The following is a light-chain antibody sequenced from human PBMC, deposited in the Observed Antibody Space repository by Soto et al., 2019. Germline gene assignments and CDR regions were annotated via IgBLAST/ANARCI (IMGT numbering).Light chain of an antibody. V-gene: IGKV3-20*01. J-gene: IGKJ1*01. Sequence: EIVLTQSPGTLSLSPGERATLSCRASQSVSSRYLAWYQQKPGQAPRLLIYGASTRATGIPDRFSGSGSGTDFTLTISRLEPEDFAVYYCRQYDNSPPWTFGQGTKVDIK. CDR3: RQYDNSPPWT. CDR2: GAS. CDR1: QSVSSRY.